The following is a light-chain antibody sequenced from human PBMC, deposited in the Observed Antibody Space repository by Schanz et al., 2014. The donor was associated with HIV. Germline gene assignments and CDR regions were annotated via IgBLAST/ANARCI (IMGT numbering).Light chain of an antibody. CDR1: RSNIGSNA. J-gene: IGLJ3*02. CDR3: ATWDDSLDGWV. Sequence: QSVLTQPPSASGTPGQSVTISCSGSRSNIGSNAVHWYQQLPGTAPKLLIYINNQRPSGVPVRFSGSKSATSASLAISGLQSEDEADYFCATWDDSLDGWVFGGGTKLTVL. CDR2: INN. V-gene: IGLV1-44*01.